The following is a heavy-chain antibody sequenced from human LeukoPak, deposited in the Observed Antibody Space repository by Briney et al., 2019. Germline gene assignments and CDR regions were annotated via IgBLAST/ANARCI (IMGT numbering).Heavy chain of an antibody. CDR2: TYYRSKWYS. Sequence: SQTLSLTCAISGDSVSSNSSWNWIRQSPSRGLEWLGRTYYRSKWYSDYVVSVKSRLNINPDTSKNQLSLQLNSVTPEDTAVYYCARGGQGDGYSADEAFDIWGQGTMVTVS. D-gene: IGHD5-18*01. CDR3: ARGGQGDGYSADEAFDI. J-gene: IGHJ3*02. V-gene: IGHV6-1*01. CDR1: GDSVSSNSS.